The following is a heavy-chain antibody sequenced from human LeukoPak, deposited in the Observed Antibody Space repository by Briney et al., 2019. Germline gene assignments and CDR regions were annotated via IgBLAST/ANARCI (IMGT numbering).Heavy chain of an antibody. CDR1: GFTFSSYG. V-gene: IGHV3-30*02. CDR3: AKDSGYYYGSGSYYLFDY. Sequence: PGGSLRLSCAASGFTFSSYGMHWVRQAPGKGLEWVAFIRYDGSNKYYADSVKGRFTISRDNSKNTLYLQMNSLRAEDTAVYYCAKDSGYYYGSGSYYLFDYWGQGTLVTVSS. J-gene: IGHJ4*02. CDR2: IRYDGSNK. D-gene: IGHD3-10*01.